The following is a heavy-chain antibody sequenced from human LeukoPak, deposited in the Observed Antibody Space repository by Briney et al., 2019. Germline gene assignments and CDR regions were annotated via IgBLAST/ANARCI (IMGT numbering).Heavy chain of an antibody. CDR2: ISSSSSYI. D-gene: IGHD2-21*01. Sequence: GGSLRLSCAASGFTLSRYSMNSARQPPGKGLGWVQSISSSSSYIHYAEAVKGQFTISRDNATNSLYLQMNSLRSEDTAVYYCARGVDLYCGADCYSGAFDIWGQGTMVTVPS. J-gene: IGHJ3*02. CDR3: ARGVDLYCGADCYSGAFDI. CDR1: GFTLSRYS. V-gene: IGHV3-21*01.